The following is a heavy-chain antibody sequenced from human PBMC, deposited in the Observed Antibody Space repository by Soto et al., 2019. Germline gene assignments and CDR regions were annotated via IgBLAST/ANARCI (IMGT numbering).Heavy chain of an antibody. CDR1: GGTFSSYA. Sequence: ASVKVSCKASGGTFSSYAISWVRQAPGQGLEWMGGIIPIFGTANYAQKFQGRVTITADESTSTAYMELSSLRSEDTAVYYCARDNLFRLNWFDPWGQGTLVTVS. D-gene: IGHD3-10*02. V-gene: IGHV1-69*13. CDR2: IIPIFGTA. J-gene: IGHJ5*02. CDR3: ARDNLFRLNWFDP.